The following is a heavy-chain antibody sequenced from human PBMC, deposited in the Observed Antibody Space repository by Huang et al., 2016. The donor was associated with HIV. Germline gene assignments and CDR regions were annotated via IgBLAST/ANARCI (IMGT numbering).Heavy chain of an antibody. J-gene: IGHJ3*01. D-gene: IGHD5-12*01. CDR2: ISNDGSSR. V-gene: IGHV3-30-3*01. CDR3: TREYTVAGAFDL. Sequence: QVQLVESGGGVVQPGRSLRLPGAAAGFSFANYAMHGVRQAPGKRLEWVTFISNDGSSRDYADSVKGRFTISRDNFKNALYLQMNRLRGDDTAVYYCTREYTVAGAFDLWGQGTMVTVSS. CDR1: GFSFANYA.